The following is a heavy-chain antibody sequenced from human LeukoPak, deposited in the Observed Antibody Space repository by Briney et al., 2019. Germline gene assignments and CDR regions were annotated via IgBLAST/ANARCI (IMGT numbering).Heavy chain of an antibody. CDR2: IYYTGST. J-gene: IGHJ4*02. V-gene: IGHV4-59*08. D-gene: IGHD3-9*01. CDR1: GGSISGYY. Sequence: SETLSLTCTVSGGSISGYYWSWIRQPPGKGLEWIGYIYYTGSTNYNPSLKSRVTISVDTSKNQFSLRLSSVTAADTAVYYCARLSPTYPIHWGQGTLVTVSS. CDR3: ARLSPTYPIH.